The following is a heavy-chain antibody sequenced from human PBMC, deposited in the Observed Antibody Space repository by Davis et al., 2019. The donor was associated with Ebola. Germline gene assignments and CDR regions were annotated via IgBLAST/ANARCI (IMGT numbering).Heavy chain of an antibody. J-gene: IGHJ6*02. CDR3: ARKGDIVVGPAAIPAPRYYGMDV. CDR1: GYTFTSYG. Sequence: ASVTVSCKASGYTFTSYGISWVRQAPGQGLEWMGWISAYNGNTNYAQKLQGRVTMTTDTSTSTAYMERRSLRSDDTAVYYCARKGDIVVGPAAIPAPRYYGMDVWGQGTTVTVSS. V-gene: IGHV1-18*01. CDR2: ISAYNGNT. D-gene: IGHD2-2*02.